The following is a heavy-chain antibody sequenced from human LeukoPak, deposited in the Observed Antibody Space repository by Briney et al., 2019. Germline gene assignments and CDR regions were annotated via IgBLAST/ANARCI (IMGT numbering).Heavy chain of an antibody. J-gene: IGHJ5*02. CDR3: ARSFGGNWLDP. D-gene: IGHD4-23*01. Sequence: PGGSLRLSCAASGFTFDDYAMHWVRQAPGKGLEWVSGISWNSGSIGYADSVKGRFTISRDNAKNSLFLQMNSLRAEDTAVYYCARSFGGNWLDPWGQGTLVTVSS. V-gene: IGHV3-9*01. CDR1: GFTFDDYA. CDR2: ISWNSGSI.